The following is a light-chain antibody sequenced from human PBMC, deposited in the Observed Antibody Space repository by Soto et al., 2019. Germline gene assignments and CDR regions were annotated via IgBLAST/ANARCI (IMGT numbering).Light chain of an antibody. V-gene: IGKV3-15*01. CDR3: QHYNDWPT. CDR1: QGVSSN. CDR2: GAS. Sequence: EIVMTESPATLSMSLGERATLSCRASQGVSSNLAWYQQKPGQAPRLLIYGASTRATGIPARFSGSGSGTEFTLTISSLQSEDFAVYYCQHYNDWPTFGQGTKVDIK. J-gene: IGKJ1*01.